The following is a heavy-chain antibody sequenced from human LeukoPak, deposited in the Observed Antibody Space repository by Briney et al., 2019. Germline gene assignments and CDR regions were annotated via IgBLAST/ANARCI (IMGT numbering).Heavy chain of an antibody. V-gene: IGHV1-69*05. CDR3: ARGGITTSYYFDY. CDR1: GGTFSSYA. CDR2: IIPIFGTA. J-gene: IGHJ4*02. Sequence: SVKVSCKASGGTFSSYAISWVRQAPGQGLEWMGGIIPIFGTANYAQKFQGRVTITTDESTSTAYMELSSLISEDTAVYYCARGGITTSYYFDYWGQGTLVTVSS. D-gene: IGHD3-22*01.